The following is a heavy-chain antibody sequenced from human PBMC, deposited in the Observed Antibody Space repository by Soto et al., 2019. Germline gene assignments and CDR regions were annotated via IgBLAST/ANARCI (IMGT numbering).Heavy chain of an antibody. J-gene: IGHJ4*02. CDR1: GFTFSSYG. V-gene: IGHV3-33*01. Sequence: QVHLVESGGGVVQPGRSLRLSCAASGFTFSSYGMHWVRQAPGKGLEWVAVIWYDGSNKYYADSVKGRFTISRDNSKNTLYLQMNSLRAEDTAVYYCARDRPVGASEDYWGQGTLVTVSS. CDR3: ARDRPVGASEDY. D-gene: IGHD1-26*01. CDR2: IWYDGSNK.